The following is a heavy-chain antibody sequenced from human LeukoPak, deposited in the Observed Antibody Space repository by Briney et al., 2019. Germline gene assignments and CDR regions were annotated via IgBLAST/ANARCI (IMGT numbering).Heavy chain of an antibody. D-gene: IGHD6-19*01. V-gene: IGHV3-11*01. CDR2: ISSSGNSI. CDR1: GFTFSDYY. CDR3: ARDRRAVTGGFDY. J-gene: IGHJ4*02. Sequence: GGSLRLSCAASGFTFSDYYMSWIRQAPGKELEWVSYISSSGNSIYYADSVKGRFTISRDNAKNSLYLQMNSLRAEETAVYYCARDRRAVTGGFDYWGQGTLVTVSS.